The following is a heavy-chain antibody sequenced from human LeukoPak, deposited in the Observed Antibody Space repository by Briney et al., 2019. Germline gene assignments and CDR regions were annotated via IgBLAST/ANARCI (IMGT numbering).Heavy chain of an antibody. V-gene: IGHV1-18*01. CDR1: GYTFISHG. D-gene: IGHD3-22*01. Sequence: ASVKVSCKASGYTFISHGISWVRQAPGQGLEWMGWISAYSGNTLYGHKFQGRLTMTTDTLTSTAYMEPRSLRSDDTAVYYCARRSYDTSVRGWFDPWGQGTLVTVSS. CDR3: ARRSYDTSVRGWFDP. CDR2: ISAYSGNT. J-gene: IGHJ5*02.